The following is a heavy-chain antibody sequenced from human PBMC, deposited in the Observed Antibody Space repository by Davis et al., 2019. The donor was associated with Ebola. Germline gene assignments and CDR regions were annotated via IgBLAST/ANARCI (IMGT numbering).Heavy chain of an antibody. J-gene: IGHJ4*02. Sequence: GESLKISCAASRFTFSSYAMNWVRQAPGKGLDWVSYVSASGDITYYADSVKGRFTISRDNSKNTLSLQMNSLRAEDTAVYYCARGGETRLEYWGQGTLVTVSS. CDR1: RFTFSSYA. CDR3: ARGGETRLEY. CDR2: VSASGDIT. V-gene: IGHV3-23*01. D-gene: IGHD3-16*01.